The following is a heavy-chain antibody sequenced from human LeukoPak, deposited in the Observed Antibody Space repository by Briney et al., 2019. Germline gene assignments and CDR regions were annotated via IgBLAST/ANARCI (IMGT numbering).Heavy chain of an antibody. D-gene: IGHD3-9*01. J-gene: IGHJ3*02. CDR1: GFTSSSYA. V-gene: IGHV3-23*01. Sequence: GGSLRLSCAASGFTSSSYAMSWVRQAPGKGLEWVSAISGSGGSTYYADSVKGRFTISRDNSKNTLYLQMNSLRAEDTAVYYCAKDLPKAYYDILTGYYPRSHDAFDIWGQGTMVTVSS. CDR3: AKDLPKAYYDILTGYYPRSHDAFDI. CDR2: ISGSGGST.